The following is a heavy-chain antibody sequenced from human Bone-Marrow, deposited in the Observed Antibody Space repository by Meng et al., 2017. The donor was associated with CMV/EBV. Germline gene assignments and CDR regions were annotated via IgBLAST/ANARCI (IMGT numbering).Heavy chain of an antibody. CDR2: ISGSGSNT. Sequence: FTFTNFAMTWVRQAPGKGLEWVSSISGSGSNTYYAASVKGRFTISRDNSKNTLNLQMNSLRAEDTAVYYCAKSMIRGFASRPKYLQHWGQGTLVTVSS. D-gene: IGHD3-10*01. CDR1: FTFTNFA. CDR3: AKSMIRGFASRPKYLQH. J-gene: IGHJ1*01. V-gene: IGHV3-23*01.